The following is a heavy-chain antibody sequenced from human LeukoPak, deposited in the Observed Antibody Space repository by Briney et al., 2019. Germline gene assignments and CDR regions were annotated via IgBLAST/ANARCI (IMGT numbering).Heavy chain of an antibody. J-gene: IGHJ4*02. CDR2: TRDKGNSYTT. CDR3: ARAKLERWDFDN. D-gene: IGHD1-1*01. CDR1: GFTFSDHY. V-gene: IGHV3-72*01. Sequence: PGGSLRLSCAVSGFTFSDHYMDWVRQAPGKGLEWVGRTRDKGNSYTTEYAASVKGRFTISRDDSKNSLDLQMNSLKTGDTAVYYCARAKLERWDFDNWGQGTLVTVAS.